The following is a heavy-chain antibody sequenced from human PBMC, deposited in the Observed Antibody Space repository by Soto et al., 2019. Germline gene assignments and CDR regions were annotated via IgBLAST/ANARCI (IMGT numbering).Heavy chain of an antibody. CDR2: ISGDGTTQ. V-gene: IGHV3-11*01. Sequence: GGSLRLSCAASGFKFGDHYMTWIRQAPGEGLEWVSKISGDGTTQYYADSVKGRFTVSRDNAKNLLHLQMNSLRAEDTALYYCAGDPFYYASGFWGQGSLVTVSS. CDR3: AGDPFYYASGF. J-gene: IGHJ4*02. D-gene: IGHD3-22*01. CDR1: GFKFGDHY.